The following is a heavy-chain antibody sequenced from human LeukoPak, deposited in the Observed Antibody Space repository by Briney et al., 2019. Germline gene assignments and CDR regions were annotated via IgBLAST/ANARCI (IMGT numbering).Heavy chain of an antibody. D-gene: IGHD3-10*01. CDR2: INAGNGNT. CDR3: ARDSAITMIRGDLDY. Sequence: ASVKVSCKTSGYTFSSYAMHWVRQAPGQRLEWMGWINAGNGNTKYSQKFQGRVTITRDTSASTAYMELSGLRSEDTAVYYCARDSAITMIRGDLDYWGQGTLVTVSS. V-gene: IGHV1-3*01. CDR1: GYTFSSYA. J-gene: IGHJ4*02.